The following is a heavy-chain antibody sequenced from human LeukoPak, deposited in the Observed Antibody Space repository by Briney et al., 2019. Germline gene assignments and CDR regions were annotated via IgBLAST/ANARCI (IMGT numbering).Heavy chain of an antibody. CDR1: GFTFSDYY. V-gene: IGHV3-11*04. J-gene: IGHJ4*02. CDR2: ISSSGSTI. CDR3: ARDRAMVTPYFDY. D-gene: IGHD5-18*01. Sequence: GGSLRPSCAASGFTFSDYYMSWIRQAPGKGLEWVSYISSSGSTIYYADSVKGRFTISRDNAKNSLYLQMNSLRAEDTAVYYCARDRAMVTPYFDYWGQGTLVTVSS.